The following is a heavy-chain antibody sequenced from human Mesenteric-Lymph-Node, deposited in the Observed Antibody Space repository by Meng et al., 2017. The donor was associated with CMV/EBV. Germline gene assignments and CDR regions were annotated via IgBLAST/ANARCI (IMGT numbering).Heavy chain of an antibody. Sequence: ASGFTCSSYAISWVRQAPGKGLEWVSAISGSGGSTYYADSVKGRFTISRDNSKNTLYLQMNSLRDEDTAVSYCARGDSSTTWLVFDYWGLGTLVTVSS. CDR3: ARGDSSTTWLVFDY. CDR2: ISGSGGST. V-gene: IGHV3-23*01. D-gene: IGHD6-13*01. J-gene: IGHJ4*02. CDR1: GFTCSSYA.